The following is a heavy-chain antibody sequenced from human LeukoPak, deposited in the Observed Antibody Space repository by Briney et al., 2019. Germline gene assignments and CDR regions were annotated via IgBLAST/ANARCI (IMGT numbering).Heavy chain of an antibody. D-gene: IGHD5-12*01. V-gene: IGHV3-64*01. Sequence: PGGSLRLSCAASGFTFSSYHMHWVRQAPGKGLEYVSAISSNGGSTYYANSVKGRFTISRDNSKNTLYLQMGSLRAEDTAVYYCAKDQSGYDYYFDYWGQGTLVTVSS. CDR2: ISSNGGST. CDR3: AKDQSGYDYYFDY. CDR1: GFTFSSYH. J-gene: IGHJ4*02.